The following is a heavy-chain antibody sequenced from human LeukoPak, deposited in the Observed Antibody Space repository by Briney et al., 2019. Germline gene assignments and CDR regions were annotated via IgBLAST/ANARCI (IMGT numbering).Heavy chain of an antibody. D-gene: IGHD3-3*01. J-gene: IGHJ5*02. CDR3: ATSYDAKRAPYDL. Sequence: PSETLSLTCTVSGGSISSYCWGWVRQPPGKGLEWIGYIYTSGSTDYNPSLKSRVTMSADTSKNQLSMELRFLTAADTAVYYCATSYDAKRAPYDLWGQGTLVTVSS. CDR1: GGSISSYC. CDR2: IYTSGST. V-gene: IGHV4-4*09.